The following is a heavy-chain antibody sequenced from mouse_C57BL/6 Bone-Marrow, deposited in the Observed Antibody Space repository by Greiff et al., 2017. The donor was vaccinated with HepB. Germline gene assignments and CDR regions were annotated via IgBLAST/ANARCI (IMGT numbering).Heavy chain of an antibody. CDR3: ARGGLLSAMDY. Sequence: QVQLQQPGAELVKPGASVKLSCKASGYTFTSYWMHWVKQRPGQGLEWIGMIHPNSGSTNYNEKFKSKATLTVDKSSSTAYMQLSILTSEDSAVYYCARGGLLSAMDYWGQGTSVTVSS. D-gene: IGHD2-1*01. CDR2: IHPNSGST. V-gene: IGHV1-64*01. CDR1: GYTFTSYW. J-gene: IGHJ4*01.